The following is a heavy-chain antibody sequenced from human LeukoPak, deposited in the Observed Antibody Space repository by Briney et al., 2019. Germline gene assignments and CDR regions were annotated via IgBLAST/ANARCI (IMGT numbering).Heavy chain of an antibody. J-gene: IGHJ3*02. CDR1: GYTFTSYG. Sequence: ASVKVSCKASGYTFTSYGISWVRQAPGQGLEWMGWISAYNGNTNYAQELQGRVTMTTDTSTSTAYMELRSLRSDDTAVYYCARVFSLSGYYGSGSYFRGDAFDIWGQGTMVTVSS. V-gene: IGHV1-18*01. D-gene: IGHD3-10*01. CDR3: ARVFSLSGYYGSGSYFRGDAFDI. CDR2: ISAYNGNT.